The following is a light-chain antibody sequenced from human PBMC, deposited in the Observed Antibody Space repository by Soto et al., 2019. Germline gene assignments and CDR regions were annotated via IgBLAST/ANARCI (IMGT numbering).Light chain of an antibody. CDR3: QKYNSAPQGVT. Sequence: DIQMTQSPSSLSASVGDRVTITCRASQGISSYVAWYQQKPGKVPKLLIYAASSLQSGVPSRFSGSGSGTHFTLTISSLQPEDVATYYCQKYNSAPQGVTFGPGTKVDIK. J-gene: IGKJ3*01. CDR2: AAS. CDR1: QGISSY. V-gene: IGKV1-27*01.